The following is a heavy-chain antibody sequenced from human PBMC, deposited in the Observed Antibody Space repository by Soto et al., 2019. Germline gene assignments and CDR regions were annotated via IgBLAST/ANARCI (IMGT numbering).Heavy chain of an antibody. D-gene: IGHD3-16*01. CDR2: ISSSGGST. J-gene: IGHJ4*02. CDR3: AKRVYGGGVIDY. CDR1: GFTFSSCA. Sequence: EVQLLESGGGLEQPGGSLRLSCAASGFTFSSCAMNWVRQAPGKGLEWVSSISSSGGSTDYADSVKGRFTISRDNSKNTLFLQMNSMRAEDTAVYYCAKRVYGGGVIDYWGQGTLVTVSS. V-gene: IGHV3-23*01.